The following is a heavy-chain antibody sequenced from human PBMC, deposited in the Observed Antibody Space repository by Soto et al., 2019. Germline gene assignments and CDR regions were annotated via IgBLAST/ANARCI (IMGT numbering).Heavy chain of an antibody. CDR1: GFTCSNYG. V-gene: IGHV3-30*18. CDR2: ISYDGDNE. CDR3: AKDGGPVYCNSPGCSAKHFDY. J-gene: IGHJ4*02. Sequence: QVQLVESGGGVVQPGRSLRLSCAASGFTCSNYGMHWVRQAPCKGLEWVAIISYDGDNEYYADSVRGRFTISRDNSKNTLYLQTSRLRHEDTAVYYCAKDGGPVYCNSPGCSAKHFDYWGQGTLVTVSS. D-gene: IGHD2-2*01.